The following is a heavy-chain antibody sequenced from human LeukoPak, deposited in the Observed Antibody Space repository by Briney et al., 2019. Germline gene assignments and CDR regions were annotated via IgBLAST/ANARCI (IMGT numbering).Heavy chain of an antibody. J-gene: IGHJ3*02. CDR2: ISWVGGST. CDR1: RFTFDDYT. V-gene: IGHV3-43*01. D-gene: IGHD3-10*01. CDR3: ANSFEYYGSGRENAFDI. Sequence: GGSLRLSCAASRFTFDDYTMHWVRQAPGKGLGWVSLISWVGGSTYYADSVKGRFTISRDNSENSLYLQMNSLRTEDTALYYCANSFEYYGSGRENAFDIWGQGTMVTVSS.